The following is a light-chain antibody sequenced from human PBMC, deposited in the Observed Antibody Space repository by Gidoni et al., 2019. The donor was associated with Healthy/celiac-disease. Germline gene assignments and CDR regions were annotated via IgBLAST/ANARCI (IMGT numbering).Light chain of an antibody. CDR3: KAGDSSTASVV. CDR2: QDS. J-gene: IGLJ2*01. V-gene: IGLV3-1*01. CDR1: QLGENY. Sequence: SSELTQPPSVSVSPGQTASITCSGAQLGENYACWYQQKAGQSPVLVIYQDSKRPSGIPERFSGANAGNTATLTISGTQAMDEADYYCKAGDSSTASVVFGGGTKLTVL.